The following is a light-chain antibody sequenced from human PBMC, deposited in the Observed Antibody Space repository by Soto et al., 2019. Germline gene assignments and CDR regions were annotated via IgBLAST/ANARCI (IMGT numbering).Light chain of an antibody. CDR3: QQYNAYPHT. J-gene: IGKJ2*01. CDR1: QSISCW. CDR2: KAS. Sequence: DIQMTQAPSPLSSFVGDRVTITCRASQSISCWLGWYQQKPGKAPKLLIYKASRLESGVPSRFSGGGSGPEFTLTINGLQPDEFTTYYCQQYNAYPHTFGQGTKVE. V-gene: IGKV1-5*03.